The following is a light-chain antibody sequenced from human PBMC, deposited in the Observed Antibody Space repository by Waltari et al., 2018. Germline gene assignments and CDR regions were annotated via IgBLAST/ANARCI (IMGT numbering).Light chain of an antibody. J-gene: IGLJ2*01. CDR3: SSYTRSSTLVV. CDR1: SSDVGGYNY. Sequence: QSALTQPASVSGSPGQSITISCTGTSSDVGGYNYVSWYQQHPGKAPKLMIYDVSKRPSGVSNRFSGSKSGNTVSLTISGLQAEDEADYYCSSYTRSSTLVVFGGGTKLTVL. V-gene: IGLV2-14*03. CDR2: DVS.